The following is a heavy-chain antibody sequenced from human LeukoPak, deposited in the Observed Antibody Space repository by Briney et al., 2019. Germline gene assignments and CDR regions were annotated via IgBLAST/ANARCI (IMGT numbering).Heavy chain of an antibody. J-gene: IGHJ4*02. CDR1: GGSISSSSYY. Sequence: SETLSLTCTVSGGSISSSSYYWGWIRQPPGKGLEWIGSIYYSGSTYYNPPLKSRVTISVDTSKNQFSLKLSSVTAADTAVYYCARPTTQQQLSTSDYWGQGTLVTVSS. V-gene: IGHV4-39*01. CDR2: IYYSGST. CDR3: ARPTTQQQLSTSDY. D-gene: IGHD6-13*01.